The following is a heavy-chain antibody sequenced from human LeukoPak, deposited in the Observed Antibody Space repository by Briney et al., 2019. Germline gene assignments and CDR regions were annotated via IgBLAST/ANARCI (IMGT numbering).Heavy chain of an antibody. CDR3: ARHEYRDYYGSEMIDY. V-gene: IGHV4-31*03. CDR1: GGSISSGGYY. Sequence: SETLSLTCTVSGGSISSGGYYWSWIRQHPGKGLEWIGYIYYSGSTYYNPSLKSRVTISVDTSKNQFSLKLSSVTAADTAVYYCARHEYRDYYGSEMIDYWGQGTLVTVSS. J-gene: IGHJ4*02. CDR2: IYYSGST. D-gene: IGHD3-10*01.